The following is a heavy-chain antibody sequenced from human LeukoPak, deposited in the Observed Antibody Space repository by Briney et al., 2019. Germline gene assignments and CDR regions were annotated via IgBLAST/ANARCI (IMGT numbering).Heavy chain of an antibody. V-gene: IGHV3-21*04. CDR1: GFTFSSYS. J-gene: IGHJ4*02. CDR2: ISSSSSYI. D-gene: IGHD1-26*01. CDR3: ASGVRYSGSYIDY. Sequence: PGGSLRLSCAASGFTFSSYSMNWVRQAPGKGLEWVSSISSSSSYIYYADSVKGRFTISRDNAKNSLYLQMDRLRAEDTAVYYCASGVRYSGSYIDYWGQGTLVTVSS.